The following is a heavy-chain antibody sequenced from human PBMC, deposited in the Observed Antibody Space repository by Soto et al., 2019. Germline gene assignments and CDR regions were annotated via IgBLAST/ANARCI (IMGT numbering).Heavy chain of an antibody. D-gene: IGHD6-13*01. Sequence: EVQLVESGGGLVQPGGSLRLSCAASGFTFSSYSRNWVRQAPGKGLEWVSYISSSSSTIYYADSVKGRFTISRDNAKNSLYLQMNSLRDEDTAVYYCARESAGSFRIAAAGTALETPNYGMDVWGQGTTVTVSS. CDR1: GFTFSSYS. J-gene: IGHJ6*02. CDR3: ARESAGSFRIAAAGTALETPNYGMDV. CDR2: ISSSSSTI. V-gene: IGHV3-48*02.